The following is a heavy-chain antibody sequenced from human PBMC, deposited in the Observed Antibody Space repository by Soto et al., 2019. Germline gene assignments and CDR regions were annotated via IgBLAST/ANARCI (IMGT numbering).Heavy chain of an antibody. CDR3: ARQEVVGKGYFDF. CDR1: GDSISSSNYY. V-gene: IGHV4-39*01. J-gene: IGHJ4*02. Sequence: QRQLQESGPGLVKPSETLSLTCTVSGDSISSSNYYWGWIRQPPGKGLEWIGSIYYSGSTNYNPSLKSRVTISGDTSKNQFSLRLSSVTAADTAVYYCARQEVVGKGYFDFWGQGTLVTVSS. CDR2: IYYSGST. D-gene: IGHD6-19*01.